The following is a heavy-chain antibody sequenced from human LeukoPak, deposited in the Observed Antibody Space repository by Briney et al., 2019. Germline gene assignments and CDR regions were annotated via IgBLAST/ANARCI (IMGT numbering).Heavy chain of an antibody. J-gene: IGHJ5*02. CDR1: GFTFSSYA. D-gene: IGHD6-19*01. CDR2: ISGSGDST. V-gene: IGHV3-23*01. Sequence: GGSLRLSCAASGFTFSSYAMSWVRQAPGKGLEGVSGISGSGDSTYYADSVKGRFTVSRDNSKTTLYLQMNSLRAEDTAVYYCAKAQSVVAGPQDRWGQGTLVAVSS. CDR3: AKAQSVVAGPQDR.